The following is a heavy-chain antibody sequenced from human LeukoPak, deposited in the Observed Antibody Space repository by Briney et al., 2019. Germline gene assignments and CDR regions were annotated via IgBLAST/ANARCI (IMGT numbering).Heavy chain of an antibody. V-gene: IGHV3-23*01. CDR3: AKHTIVVVPAASSFDY. CDR1: GFTFSSYS. J-gene: IGHJ4*02. CDR2: ISGSGGST. Sequence: PGGSLRLSCAASGFTFSSYSMNWVRQAPGKGLEWVSAISGSGGSTYYADSVKGRFTISRDNSKNTLYLQMNSLRAEDTAVYYCAKHTIVVVPAASSFDYWGQGTLVTVSS. D-gene: IGHD2-2*01.